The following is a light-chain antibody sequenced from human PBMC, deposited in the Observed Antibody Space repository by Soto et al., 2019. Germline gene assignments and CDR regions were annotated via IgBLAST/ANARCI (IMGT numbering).Light chain of an antibody. CDR3: HHRSKWPYT. J-gene: IGKJ2*01. V-gene: IGKV3-11*01. CDR1: QNVDTS. CDR2: DAS. Sequence: VLTQSPATLSLSPGESATLSCRASQNVDTSLLWFQQKPGQPPSLLIYDASNRASGIPARFSGSGSGTDFTLTISRLEPEDFAVYFCHHRSKWPYTFGPGTKLEIK.